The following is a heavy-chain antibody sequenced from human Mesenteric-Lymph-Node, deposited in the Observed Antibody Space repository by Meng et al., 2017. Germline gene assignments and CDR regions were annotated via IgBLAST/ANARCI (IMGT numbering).Heavy chain of an antibody. CDR3: ARADSSSVLVVY. V-gene: IGHV3-74*01. CDR1: GFTFSSYW. J-gene: IGHJ4*02. Sequence: EVRLVASGGGLVLPGWPLGLSCAASGFTFSSYWLHWVRQAPGKGLGWVSRINSDGSSTSYADSVKGRFTISRDNAKNTLYLQMNSLRAEDTAVYYCARADSSSVLVVYWGQGTLVTVSS. CDR2: INSDGSST. D-gene: IGHD6-6*01.